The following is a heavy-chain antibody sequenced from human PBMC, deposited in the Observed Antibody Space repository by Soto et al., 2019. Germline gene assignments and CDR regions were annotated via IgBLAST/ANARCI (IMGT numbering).Heavy chain of an antibody. J-gene: IGHJ5*02. V-gene: IGHV4-61*08. Sequence: SETLSLTCSVSGDSVSSGDYYWSWIRQPPGKGLEWIGHVYFSGSTNYIPSLKSRLTMSVDTAKNQFSLKLNSVTAADTAVYYCAKSGDEWLVQGSWFDPWGQGTLVTVSS. CDR2: VYFSGST. CDR1: GDSVSSGDYY. D-gene: IGHD6-19*01. CDR3: AKSGDEWLVQGSWFDP.